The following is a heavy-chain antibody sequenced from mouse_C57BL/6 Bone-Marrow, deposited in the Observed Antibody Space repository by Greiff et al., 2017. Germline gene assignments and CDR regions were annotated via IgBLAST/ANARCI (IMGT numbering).Heavy chain of an antibody. Sequence: EVKLVESGGGLVKPGGSLKLSCAASGFTFSSYTMSWVRQTPEQRLEWVATISGGGGNTYYPDSVKGRFTLSRDTAKNTLYLQMSSLRSEDTAVYYCARHVLGAMDYWGQGTSVTVSS. V-gene: IGHV5-9*04. CDR3: ARHVLGAMDY. J-gene: IGHJ4*01. D-gene: IGHD3-1*01. CDR1: GFTFSSYT. CDR2: ISGGGGNT.